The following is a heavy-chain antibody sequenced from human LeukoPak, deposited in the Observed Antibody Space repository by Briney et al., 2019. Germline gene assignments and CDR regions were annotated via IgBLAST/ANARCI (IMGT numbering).Heavy chain of an antibody. CDR1: GDSISSGDHY. V-gene: IGHV4-30-4*01. J-gene: IGHJ4*02. D-gene: IGHD6-19*01. CDR3: ARAAAGTNSLYYFHY. CDR2: IHYSGST. Sequence: SETLSLTCTVSGDSISSGDHYWGWVRQPPGTGLEWIGYIHYSGSTYYNPSLKSRVIISADMSNNQFSLSLNSLTAADSAMYYCARAAAGTNSLYYFHYWGQGTLVTVSS.